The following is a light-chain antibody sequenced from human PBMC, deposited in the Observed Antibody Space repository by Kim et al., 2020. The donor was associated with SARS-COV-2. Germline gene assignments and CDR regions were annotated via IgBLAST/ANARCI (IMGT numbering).Light chain of an antibody. CDR3: QQANTFSLT. V-gene: IGKV1D-12*01. CDR1: QGIGRW. CDR2: GAS. J-gene: IGKJ4*01. Sequence: DIQMTQSPSSVSASVGDRVTITCRASQGIGRWLAWHQQKPGKAPKLLIFGASNLQSGVPSRFSGSGSGTDFTLTISSLQPEDSATYFCQQANTFSLTFGGGTKVDIK.